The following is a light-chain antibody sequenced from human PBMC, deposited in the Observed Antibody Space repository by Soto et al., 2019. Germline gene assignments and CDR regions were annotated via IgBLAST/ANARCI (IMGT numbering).Light chain of an antibody. CDR3: QQYNNWPPLT. CDR1: QSVSSN. J-gene: IGKJ4*01. Sequence: EIVMTQSPATLSVSPGERATLSCRAGQSVSSNLAWYQHKPGQAPRLLIYGASTRATGIPARFSGSGSGTDFTLTISSLQSEDFAVYYCQQYNNWPPLTFGGGTKVEIK. V-gene: IGKV3-15*01. CDR2: GAS.